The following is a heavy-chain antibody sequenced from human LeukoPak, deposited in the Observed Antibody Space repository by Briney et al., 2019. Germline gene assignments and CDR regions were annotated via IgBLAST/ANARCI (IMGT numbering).Heavy chain of an antibody. CDR1: GFTLSNYG. CDR2: IRSDGSNG. J-gene: IGHJ5*02. D-gene: IGHD6-13*01. CDR3: AKDSQGYGSLAGFDP. Sequence: GGSLRLSCAASGFTLSNYGIHWVRQAPGKGLEWVAFIRSDGSNGYYTDSVKGRFTISRDNSKNTLYLQMNSLRAEDTAVYYCAKDSQGYGSLAGFDPWGQGTLVTVSS. V-gene: IGHV3-30*02.